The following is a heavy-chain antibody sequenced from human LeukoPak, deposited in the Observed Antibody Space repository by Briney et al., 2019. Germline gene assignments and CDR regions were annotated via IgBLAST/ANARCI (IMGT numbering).Heavy chain of an antibody. CDR3: AREGIAAAGANDY. CDR2: IYSGGST. CDR1: GFTVSSNY. J-gene: IGHJ4*02. Sequence: GGSLRLSGAASGFTVSSNYMSWVRQAPGKGLEWVSVIYSGGSTYYADSVKGRFTISRDNSKNTLYLQMTSLRAEDTAVYYCAREGIAAAGANDYWGQGTLVTVSS. D-gene: IGHD6-13*01. V-gene: IGHV3-66*01.